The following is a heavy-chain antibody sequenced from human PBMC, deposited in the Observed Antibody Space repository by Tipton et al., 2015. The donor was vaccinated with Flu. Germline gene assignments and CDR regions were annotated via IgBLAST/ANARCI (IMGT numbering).Heavy chain of an antibody. Sequence: SLRLSCAASGFTFSSYSMNWVRQAPGKGLEWVSSISSSSSYIYYADSVKGRFTISRDNAKNSLYLQMNSLRAEDTAVYYCASEVSRPYSHDSWGQGTLVTVSS. CDR1: GFTFSSYS. CDR3: ASEVSRPYSHDS. J-gene: IGHJ4*02. V-gene: IGHV3-21*01. CDR2: ISSSSSYI. D-gene: IGHD6-13*01.